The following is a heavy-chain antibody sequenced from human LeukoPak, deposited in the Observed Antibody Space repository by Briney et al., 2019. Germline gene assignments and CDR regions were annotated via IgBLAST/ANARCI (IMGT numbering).Heavy chain of an antibody. D-gene: IGHD3-10*01. CDR1: GGSISSYY. CDR2: IYYSGST. J-gene: IGHJ4*02. Sequence: SETLSLTCTVSGGSISSYYWSWIRQPPGKGLEWIGYIYYSGSTYYNPSLKSRVTISVDTSKNQFSLKLSSVTAEDTAVYYCARGPMARGEKPNPKYYFDYWGQGTLVTVSS. V-gene: IGHV4-59*12. CDR3: ARGPMARGEKPNPKYYFDY.